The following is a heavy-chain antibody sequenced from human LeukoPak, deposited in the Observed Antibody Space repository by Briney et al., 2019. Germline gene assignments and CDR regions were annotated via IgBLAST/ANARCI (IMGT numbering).Heavy chain of an antibody. Sequence: GGSLRLSCVASGFTFHDYGMSWVRQVPGKGLDWVSGIMWNGGAIGYADSVKGRFTISRDNAKNSLYLQMNSLRVEDTAVYYCASTYYDFWSGYDNWGQGTLVTVSS. CDR3: ASTYYDFWSGYDN. CDR2: IMWNGGAI. D-gene: IGHD3-3*01. CDR1: GFTFHDYG. J-gene: IGHJ4*02. V-gene: IGHV3-20*04.